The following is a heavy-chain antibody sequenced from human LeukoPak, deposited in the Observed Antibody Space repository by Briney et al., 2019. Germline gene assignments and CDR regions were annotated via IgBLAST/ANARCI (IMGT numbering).Heavy chain of an antibody. V-gene: IGHV3-30*19. J-gene: IGHJ6*02. D-gene: IGHD5-24*01. Sequence: PGRSLRLSCAASGFTFSSYGMHWVRQAPGKGLEWVAFIQYDGSNKYYADSVKGRFTISRDNSKNTLYLQMNSLRAEDTAVYYCARPWGTTLEMATMGYYGMDVWGQGTTVTVSS. CDR3: ARPWGTTLEMATMGYYGMDV. CDR1: GFTFSSYG. CDR2: IQYDGSNK.